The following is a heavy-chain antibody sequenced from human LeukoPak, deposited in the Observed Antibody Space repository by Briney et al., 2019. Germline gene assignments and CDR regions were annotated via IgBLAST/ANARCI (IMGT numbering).Heavy chain of an antibody. CDR1: GYSISSGYY. Sequence: SETLSLTCTVSGYSISSGYYWGWIRQSPGKGLEWIGNIYHSGTTYYNPSLKSRATISVDTSKNQFSLKLTSVTAADTAVYYCARDQRGSSSLDYWGQGTLVTVSS. D-gene: IGHD6-13*01. CDR3: ARDQRGSSSLDY. J-gene: IGHJ4*02. CDR2: IYHSGTT. V-gene: IGHV4-38-2*02.